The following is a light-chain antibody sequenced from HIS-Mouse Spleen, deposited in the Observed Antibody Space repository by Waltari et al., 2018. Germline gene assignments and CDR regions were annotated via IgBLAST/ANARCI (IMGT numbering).Light chain of an antibody. J-gene: IGLJ3*02. Sequence: QSALTQPASVSGSPGQSITISCTGTSSDVGGYNYVSWYQQHPGKAPKLMSYDVSNRPSGVSNRFSGSKSGNTASRTISGLQAEDEADYYCSSYTSSSTLVFGGGTKLTVL. CDR2: DVS. V-gene: IGLV2-14*03. CDR3: SSYTSSSTLV. CDR1: SSDVGGYNY.